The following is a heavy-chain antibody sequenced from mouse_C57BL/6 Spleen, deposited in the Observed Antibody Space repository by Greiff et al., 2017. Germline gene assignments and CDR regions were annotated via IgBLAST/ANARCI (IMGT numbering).Heavy chain of an antibody. D-gene: IGHD2-1*01. Sequence: VQLQESGPELVKPGASVKISCKASGYAFSSSWMNWVKQRPGKGLEWIGRIYPGDGDTNYNGKFKGKATLTADKSSSTAYMQLSSLTSEDSAVYFCARSWYRTDYAMDYWGQGTSVTVSS. CDR1: GYAFSSSW. J-gene: IGHJ4*01. CDR2: IYPGDGDT. CDR3: ARSWYRTDYAMDY. V-gene: IGHV1-82*01.